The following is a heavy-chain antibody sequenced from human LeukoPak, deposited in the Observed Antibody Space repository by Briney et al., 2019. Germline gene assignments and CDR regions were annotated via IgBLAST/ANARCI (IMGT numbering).Heavy chain of an antibody. V-gene: IGHV3-48*03. J-gene: IGHJ4*02. CDR2: IRSSGDTV. D-gene: IGHD6-13*01. CDR1: GFTFSSYD. Sequence: GGSLRLSCAASGFTFSSYDMNWVRQAPGKGLEWVSFIRSSGDTVYYTDSVKGRFTISRDNSKNTLYLLMNSLRADDTAVYYCARGSRRAAGALDSWGQGTLVTVSS. CDR3: ARGSRRAAGALDS.